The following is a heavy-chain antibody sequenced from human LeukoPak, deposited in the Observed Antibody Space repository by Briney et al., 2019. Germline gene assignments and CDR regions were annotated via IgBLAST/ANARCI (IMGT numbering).Heavy chain of an antibody. Sequence: GGSLRLSCSASGFTFINYEMSWVRQAPGKGLEWVSYITTSGRTINYADSVKGRFTISRDNAKNSVFLQMSSLRAEDTAIYYCARGSTSWYYFDHWGQGSLVTVSS. J-gene: IGHJ4*02. V-gene: IGHV3-48*03. CDR2: ITTSGRTI. D-gene: IGHD2-2*01. CDR1: GFTFINYE. CDR3: ARGSTSWYYFDH.